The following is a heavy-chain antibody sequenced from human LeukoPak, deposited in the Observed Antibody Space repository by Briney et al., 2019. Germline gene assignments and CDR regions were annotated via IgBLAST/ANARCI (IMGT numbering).Heavy chain of an antibody. CDR1: GGTFSSYA. Sequence: SVKVSCKASGGTFSSYAISWVRQAPGQGLEWVGRIIPILGIANYAQKFQGRVTITADKSTSTAYMELSSLRSEDTAVYYCARGTSCSSTSCYSFDYWGQGTLVTVSS. CDR3: ARGTSCSSTSCYSFDY. CDR2: IIPILGIA. J-gene: IGHJ4*02. D-gene: IGHD2-2*02. V-gene: IGHV1-69*04.